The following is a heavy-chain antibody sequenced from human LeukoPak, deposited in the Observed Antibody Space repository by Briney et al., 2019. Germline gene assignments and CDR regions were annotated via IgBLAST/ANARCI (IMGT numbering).Heavy chain of an antibody. V-gene: IGHV3-21*01. CDR1: GFPFSTFW. CDR3: ARDSDVHCSGGSCTNFDY. J-gene: IGHJ4*02. CDR2: ISSSSSYI. Sequence: GGSLRLSCAVSGFPFSTFWMNWVRQAPGKGLEWVSSISSSSSYIYYSDSVKGRFTISRDNAKKSLYLQMNSLRAEDTAIYYCARDSDVHCSGGSCTNFDYWGQGTLVTVSS. D-gene: IGHD2-15*01.